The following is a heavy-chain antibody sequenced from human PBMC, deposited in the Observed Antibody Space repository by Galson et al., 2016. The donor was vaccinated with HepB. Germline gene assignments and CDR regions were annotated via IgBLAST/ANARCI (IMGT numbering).Heavy chain of an antibody. Sequence: SLRLSCAASGSPFSEHYMEWVRQAAGKGLEWVGRARNKPKRYSTAYAAPVKGRFTISRDDSKKSLYLQMSSPKTEDTAEYYGVSSFRDRSGYVWEFNIWGNGTMVTGYS. CDR3: VSSFRDRSGYVWEFNI. CDR2: ARNKPKRYST. V-gene: IGHV3-72*01. J-gene: IGHJ3*02. CDR1: GSPFSEHY. D-gene: IGHD3-22*01.